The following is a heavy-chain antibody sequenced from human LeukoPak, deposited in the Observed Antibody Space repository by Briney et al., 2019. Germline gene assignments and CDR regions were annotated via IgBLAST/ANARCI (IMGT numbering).Heavy chain of an antibody. CDR2: INHSGST. V-gene: IGHV4-34*01. Sequence: PSETLSLTCAVYGGSFSGYYWSWIRQPPGKGLEWIGEINHSGSTNYNPSLESRVTISVDTSKNQFSLKLSSVTAADTAVYYCARGVTLDYWGQGTLVTVSS. J-gene: IGHJ4*02. CDR1: GGSFSGYY. CDR3: ARGVTLDY. D-gene: IGHD4-11*01.